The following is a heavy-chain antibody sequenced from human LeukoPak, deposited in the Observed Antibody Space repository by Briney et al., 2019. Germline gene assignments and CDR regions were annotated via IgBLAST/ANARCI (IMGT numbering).Heavy chain of an antibody. CDR1: GFTFSSYA. J-gene: IGHJ4*02. CDR2: ISGSGGST. V-gene: IGHV3-23*01. Sequence: GGSLRLSCAASGFTFSSYAMSWVRQAPGKGLEWVSAISGSGGSTYYADSVKGRFTISRDNSKNTLYLQMNSLRAEDTAVYYCAKGNIVVVTAIPLFDYWDQGTLVTVSS. D-gene: IGHD2-21*02. CDR3: AKGNIVVVTAIPLFDY.